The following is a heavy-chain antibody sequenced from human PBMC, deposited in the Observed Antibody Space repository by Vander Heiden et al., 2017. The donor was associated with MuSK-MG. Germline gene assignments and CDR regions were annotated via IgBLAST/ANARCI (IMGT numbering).Heavy chain of an antibody. D-gene: IGHD2-2*01. CDR1: GFTFSSYG. J-gene: IGHJ4*02. Sequence: QVQLVESGGGVVQPGRSLRLSCEASGFTFSSYGMHWVRQAPGKGLEWVAVISYDGRKKYDADSVKGRFTISRDNSKNTLYMQMNSLRAEDTAVYYCAKGTPPSGYWGQGTLVTVSS. CDR2: ISYDGRKK. CDR3: AKGTPPSGY. V-gene: IGHV3-30*18.